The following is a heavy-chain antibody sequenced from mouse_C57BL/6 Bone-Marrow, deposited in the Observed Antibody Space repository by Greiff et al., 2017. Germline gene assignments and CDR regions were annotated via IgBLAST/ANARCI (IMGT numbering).Heavy chain of an antibody. CDR1: GFSFNTYA. V-gene: IGHV10-1*01. CDR3: VRHGPGHCFGS. Sequence: EVKLLESGGGLVQPKGSLKLSCAASGFSFNTYAMNWVRQAPGKGLEWVARIRSKSNNYATYYAESVKDRFTISRDVSESMLYLQMNNLKAEDTAMYYCVRHGPGHCFGSWGQGTSLTVSS. CDR2: IRSKSNNYAT. J-gene: IGHJ2*02.